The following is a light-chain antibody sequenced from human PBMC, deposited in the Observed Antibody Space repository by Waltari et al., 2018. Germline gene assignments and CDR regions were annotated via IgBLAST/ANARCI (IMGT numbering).Light chain of an antibody. CDR2: RAS. J-gene: IGKJ1*01. CDR3: QRHGNLPST. Sequence: EIVLTQSPGTASLSPGERVTLSCRASQSVGSSSLAWYQQKPGQAPRLVIYRASRRATGIPERFSGSGSGTDFSLTISRLEPEDVAVDYCQRHGNLPSTFGQGAKFEIK. CDR1: QSVGSSS. V-gene: IGKV3-20*01.